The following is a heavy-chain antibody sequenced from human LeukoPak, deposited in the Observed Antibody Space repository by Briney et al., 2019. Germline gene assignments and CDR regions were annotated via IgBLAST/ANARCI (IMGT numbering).Heavy chain of an antibody. CDR3: ARAQEGYMDV. Sequence: PSETLSLTCAVSGGSISSYYWSWIRQPPGKGLEWIGYIYYSGSTNYNPSLKSRVTISVDTSKNQFSLKLSSVTAADTAVYYCARAQEGYMDVWGKGTTVTVSS. CDR2: IYYSGST. V-gene: IGHV4-59*01. J-gene: IGHJ6*03. CDR1: GGSISSYY.